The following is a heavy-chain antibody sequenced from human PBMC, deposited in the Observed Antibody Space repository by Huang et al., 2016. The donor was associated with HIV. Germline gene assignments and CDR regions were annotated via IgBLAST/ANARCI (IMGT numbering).Heavy chain of an antibody. V-gene: IGHV3-48*01. CDR3: ASYTDMVTVDALDV. D-gene: IGHD5-18*01. CDR1: GFSFGTYI. CDR2: ISSSSSTI. Sequence: EVQLVESGGGLVQPGGSLRLSCVASGFSFGTYIMNWVRQAPGKVLEWVSYISSSSSTIYYADSVKGRFTISRDNDKNSLYLQMDNLRAEDTAMYFCASYTDMVTVDALDVWGQGTMVAVSS. J-gene: IGHJ3*01.